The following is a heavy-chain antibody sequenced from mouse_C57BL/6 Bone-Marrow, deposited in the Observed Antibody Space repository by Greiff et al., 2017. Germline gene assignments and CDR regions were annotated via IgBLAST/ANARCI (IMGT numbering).Heavy chain of an antibody. CDR1: GFNIKDDY. D-gene: IGHD1-1*01. CDR3: TTYGSSYGYAMDY. V-gene: IGHV14-4*01. J-gene: IGHJ4*01. CDR2: IDPENGDT. Sequence: EVMLVESGAELVRPGASVKLSCTASGFNIKDDYMHWVKQRPEQGLEWIGWIDPENGDTEYASKFQGKATITADTSSNTAYLQLSSLTSEDTADYYCTTYGSSYGYAMDYWGQGTSVTVSS.